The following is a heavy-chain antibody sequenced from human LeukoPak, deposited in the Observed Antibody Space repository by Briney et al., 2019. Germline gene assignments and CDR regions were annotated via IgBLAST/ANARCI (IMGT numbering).Heavy chain of an antibody. CDR1: GFTFSSYW. J-gene: IGHJ1*01. CDR3: AKDRGEHDYGDYVAFQH. Sequence: GGSLRLSCAASGFTFSSYWMSWVRQAPGKGLEWVSTISGSGDTTYYADSVKGRFTISRDNSKNTLYLQMNSLRAEDTAVYYCAKDRGEHDYGDYVAFQHWGQGTLVTVSS. D-gene: IGHD4-17*01. CDR2: ISGSGDTT. V-gene: IGHV3-23*01.